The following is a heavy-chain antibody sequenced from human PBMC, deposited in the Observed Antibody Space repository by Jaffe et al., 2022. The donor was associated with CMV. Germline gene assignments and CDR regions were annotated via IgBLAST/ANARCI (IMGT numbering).Heavy chain of an antibody. V-gene: IGHV3-7*03. D-gene: IGHD5-12*01. Sequence: EVQLVQSGGGLVQPGGSLRLSCVGSGFPFSNYWMSWVRQTPGKGLEWVANINQDESQKEYVESVKGRLTISRDNAKNTLFLHMNSLRAEDTAMYYCASRGYSGYANFDYWGQGTLVTVSS. CDR3: ASRGYSGYANFDY. CDR2: INQDESQK. CDR1: GFPFSNYW. J-gene: IGHJ4*02.